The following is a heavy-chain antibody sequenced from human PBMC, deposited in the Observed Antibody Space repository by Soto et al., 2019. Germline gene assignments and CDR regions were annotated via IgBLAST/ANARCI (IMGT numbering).Heavy chain of an antibody. J-gene: IGHJ4*02. V-gene: IGHV3-23*01. CDR3: AKDRNYYDSSGFDF. Sequence: GGSLRLSCAASGFTFSSYALGWVRQAPGKGLEWVSTIIGSGGSTYYADSVKGRFTISRDKSRNSLYLQMNNLRAEDTAIYYCAKDRNYYDSSGFDFWGQGTLVTVSS. D-gene: IGHD3-22*01. CDR2: IIGSGGST. CDR1: GFTFSSYA.